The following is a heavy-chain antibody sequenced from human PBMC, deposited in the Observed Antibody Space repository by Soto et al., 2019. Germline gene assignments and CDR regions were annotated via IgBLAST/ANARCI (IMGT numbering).Heavy chain of an antibody. CDR2: ISYDGSNK. D-gene: IGHD6-25*01. J-gene: IGHJ4*02. CDR1: GFTFSNYA. CDR3: ASGGNSGAWHSDY. V-gene: IGHV3-30-3*01. Sequence: VQLVESGGGVVQPGTSLRLSCAASGFTFSNYAMHWVRQAPGKGLEWVAVISYDGSNKYYVDSVKGRFTISRDNSKNTLYLQMDSLRPEDTAVYYCASGGNSGAWHSDYWGQGTLVTVSS.